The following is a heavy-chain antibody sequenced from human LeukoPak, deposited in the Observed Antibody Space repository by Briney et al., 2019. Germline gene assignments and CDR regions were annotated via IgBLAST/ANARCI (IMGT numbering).Heavy chain of an antibody. D-gene: IGHD1-1*01. CDR3: ARGTTGTADFDY. CDR1: GFTFSDYY. Sequence: KPGGSLRLSCAASGFTFSDYYMNWIRQAPGKGLEWVSYISTSGITMSYADSVKGRFTISRDSAKNSLYLQMNSLRAEDTAVYYCARGTTGTADFDYWGQGTLVTVSS. V-gene: IGHV3-11*01. CDR2: ISTSGITM. J-gene: IGHJ4*02.